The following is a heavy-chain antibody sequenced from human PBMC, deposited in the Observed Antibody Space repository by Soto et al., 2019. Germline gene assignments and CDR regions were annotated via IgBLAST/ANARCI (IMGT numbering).Heavy chain of an antibody. J-gene: IGHJ3*02. CDR1: GGTFSSYA. Sequence: SVKVSCKASGGTFSSYAISWVRQAPGQGLEWMGGIIPIFGTANYAQEFQGRVTITADESTSTAYMELSSLRSEDTAVYYCARGNDIVVVPAAPKDAFAIWGQGTMVTVSS. CDR3: ARGNDIVVVPAAPKDAFAI. D-gene: IGHD2-2*01. V-gene: IGHV1-69*13. CDR2: IIPIFGTA.